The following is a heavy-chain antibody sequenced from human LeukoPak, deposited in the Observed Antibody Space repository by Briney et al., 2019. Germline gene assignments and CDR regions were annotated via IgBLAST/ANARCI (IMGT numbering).Heavy chain of an antibody. CDR1: GFTFGSYA. CDR3: AKDHYNILTGRVPD. J-gene: IGHJ4*02. Sequence: HPGGSLRLSCAASGFTFGSYAMHWVRQAPGKGLEWVSGISWNSGSIGYADSVKGRFTISRDNAKNSLYLQMNSLRAEDTALYYCAKDHYNILTGRVPDWGQGTLVTVSS. CDR2: ISWNSGSI. D-gene: IGHD3-9*01. V-gene: IGHV3-9*01.